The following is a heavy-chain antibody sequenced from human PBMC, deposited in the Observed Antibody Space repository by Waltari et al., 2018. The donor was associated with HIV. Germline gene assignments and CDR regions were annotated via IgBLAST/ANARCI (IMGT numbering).Heavy chain of an antibody. J-gene: IGHJ4*02. D-gene: IGHD5-18*01. CDR2: IDTSGST. CDR1: GGPISSGNHY. CDR3: AREDTAMVYYFDY. Sequence: HVQLQESAPGLLTPSQPLSLTCPGPGGPISSGNHYWTGLRQPAGKGLEWIGRIDTSGSTNYNPSLKSRVTISVDTSKNQFSLKLSSVTAADTAVYYCAREDTAMVYYFDYWGQGTLVTVSS. V-gene: IGHV4-61*02.